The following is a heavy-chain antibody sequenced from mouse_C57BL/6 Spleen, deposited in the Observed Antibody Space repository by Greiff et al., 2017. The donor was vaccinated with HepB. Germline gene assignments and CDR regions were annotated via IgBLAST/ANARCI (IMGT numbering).Heavy chain of an antibody. Sequence: EVQLVESGEGLVKPGGSLKLSCAASGFTFSSYAMSWVRQTPEKRLEWVAYISSGGDYIYYADTVKGRFTISRDNARNTLYLQMSSLKSEDTAMYYCTRAPYYYGSSYNYAMDYWGQGTSVTVSS. J-gene: IGHJ4*01. D-gene: IGHD1-1*01. CDR2: ISSGGDYI. V-gene: IGHV5-9-1*02. CDR1: GFTFSSYA. CDR3: TRAPYYYGSSYNYAMDY.